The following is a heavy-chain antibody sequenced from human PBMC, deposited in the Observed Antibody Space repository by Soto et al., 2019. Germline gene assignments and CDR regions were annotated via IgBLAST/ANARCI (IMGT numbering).Heavy chain of an antibody. CDR1: GFTFSDYY. D-gene: IGHD3-9*01. CDR2: ISSSSSNT. Sequence: PGGSLRLSCAASGFTFSDYYMSWIRQAPGKGLEWVSYISSSSSNTKYADSVKGRFTISRDNAKNTLYLQMNSLRAEDTAVYYCAKDLVLRYFDWSPHYFDYWGQGTLVTVSS. V-gene: IGHV3-11*05. CDR3: AKDLVLRYFDWSPHYFDY. J-gene: IGHJ4*02.